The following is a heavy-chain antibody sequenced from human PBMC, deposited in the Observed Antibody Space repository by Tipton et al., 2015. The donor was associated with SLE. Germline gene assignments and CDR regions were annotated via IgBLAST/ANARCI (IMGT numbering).Heavy chain of an antibody. CDR2: IYHSGST. CDR1: GGSFSGYY. J-gene: IGHJ4*02. D-gene: IGHD5-18*01. V-gene: IGHV4-34*01. Sequence: TLSLTCAVYGGSFSGYYWSWIRQPPGKGLEWIGEIYHSGSTNYNPSLKSRVTISVDTSKNQFSLKLSSVTAADTAVYYCARGRVDTALGYFDYWGQGTLVTVSS. CDR3: ARGRVDTALGYFDY.